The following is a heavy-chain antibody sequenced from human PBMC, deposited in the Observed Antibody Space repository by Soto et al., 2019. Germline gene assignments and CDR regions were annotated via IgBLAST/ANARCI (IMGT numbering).Heavy chain of an antibody. Sequence: EVQLVESGGGLVQPGRSLRLSCAASGFTFDDYAMHWVRQAPGKGLEWVSGISWNSGSIGYADSVKGRFTISRDNAKNSLYLQMNSLRAEDTALYYCAKGVVDSTKNTVFDYWGQGTLVTVSS. J-gene: IGHJ4*02. D-gene: IGHD3-22*01. CDR2: ISWNSGSI. CDR1: GFTFDDYA. CDR3: AKGVVDSTKNTVFDY. V-gene: IGHV3-9*01.